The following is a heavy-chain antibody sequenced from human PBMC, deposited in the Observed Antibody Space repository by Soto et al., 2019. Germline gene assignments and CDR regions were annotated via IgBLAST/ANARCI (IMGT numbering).Heavy chain of an antibody. CDR1: GFTFSNCA. J-gene: IGHJ1*01. V-gene: IGHV3-23*01. CDR2: INGIDTGT. CDR3: MKGPAKPPVYGSAW. Sequence: EVQLLESGGGLVEPGESLRLSCAASGFTFSNCAMSWVRQAPGKGLEWVSGINGIDTGTFYADSVKGRFTISRYNSKNTLFLQMQSLRADDTAVYYCMKGPAKPPVYGSAWRGQGTLVTVSS. D-gene: IGHD6-19*01.